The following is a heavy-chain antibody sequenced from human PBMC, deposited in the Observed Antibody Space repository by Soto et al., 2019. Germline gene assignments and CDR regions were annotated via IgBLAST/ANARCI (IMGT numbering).Heavy chain of an antibody. V-gene: IGHV4-4*02. Sequence: QVQLQESGPGLVKPSGTLSLTCAVSGGSISITDWSSWVRKPPGKGLEWIGEIYHSGSTHYNPSLKSRVTLPVDKSKNQFTLRRSSVTAADTAVYFCARGLSTLSPLDYWGQGTLVTVSS. CDR3: ARGLSTLSPLDY. CDR1: GGSISITDW. CDR2: IYHSGST. D-gene: IGHD3-16*02. J-gene: IGHJ4*02.